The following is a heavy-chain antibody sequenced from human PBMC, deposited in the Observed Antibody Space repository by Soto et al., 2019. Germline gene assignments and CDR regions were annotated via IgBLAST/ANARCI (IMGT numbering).Heavy chain of an antibody. J-gene: IGHJ3*02. D-gene: IGHD3-3*01. CDR1: GYTFTKFH. V-gene: IGHV1-46*01. CDR2: IAPSGGST. CDR3: ARAIPIPITIFGVVIMAAFDI. Sequence: ASVKVSCKASGYTFTKFHLHWVRLAPGQGLEWMGMIAPSGGSTSYAQKFQGRVTMTRDTSTSTAYMELRSLRSDDTAVYYCARAIPIPITIFGVVIMAAFDIWGQGTMVTVSS.